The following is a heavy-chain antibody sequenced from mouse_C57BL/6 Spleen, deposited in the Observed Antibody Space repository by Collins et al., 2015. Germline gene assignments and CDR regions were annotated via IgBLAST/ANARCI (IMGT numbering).Heavy chain of an antibody. J-gene: IGHJ2*01. D-gene: IGHD1-1*01. CDR2: IDPETGGT. Sequence: QVQLQQPGTELVRPGASVTLSCKASGYTFTDYEMHWVKQTPVHGLEWIGGIDPETGGTAYNQKFKGKAIMTSDKSSSTAYMELRSLTSEDSAVYYCARREAYYYGSSPYFFDYWGQGTTLTVSS. CDR1: GYTFTDYE. V-gene: IGHV1-15*01. CDR3: ARREAYYYGSSPYFFDY.